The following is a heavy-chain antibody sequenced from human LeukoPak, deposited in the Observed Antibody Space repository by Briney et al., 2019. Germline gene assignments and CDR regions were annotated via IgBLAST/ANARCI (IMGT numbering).Heavy chain of an antibody. CDR2: INGSGGST. V-gene: IGHV3-23*01. CDR3: ATLARYCSGGSCYGGYYYYMDV. D-gene: IGHD2-15*01. CDR1: GFTFSSYA. Sequence: GSLRLSCAASGFTFSSYAMSWVRPAPGKGLEWVSAINGSGGSTYYADSVKGRFTISRDNSKNTLYLQMNSLRAEDTAVYYCATLARYCSGGSCYGGYYYYMDVWGKGTTVTVSS. J-gene: IGHJ6*03.